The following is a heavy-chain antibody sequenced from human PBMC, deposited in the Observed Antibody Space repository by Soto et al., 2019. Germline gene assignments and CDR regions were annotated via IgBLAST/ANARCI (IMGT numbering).Heavy chain of an antibody. V-gene: IGHV4-34*01. CDR3: ARGRYYYDSSGYH. CDR2: INHSGST. D-gene: IGHD3-22*01. CDR1: GGSFSGYY. Sequence: PSETLSLTGAVYGGSFSGYYWSWIRQPPGKGLEWIGEINHSGSTNYNPSLKSRFTISVDTSKNQFSLKLSSVTAADTAVYYCARGRYYYDSSGYHWGQGTLVTVSS. J-gene: IGHJ4*02.